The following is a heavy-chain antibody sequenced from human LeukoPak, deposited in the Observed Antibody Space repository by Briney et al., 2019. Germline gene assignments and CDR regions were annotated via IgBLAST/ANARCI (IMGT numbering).Heavy chain of an antibody. CDR2: INHSGST. CDR1: GGSFSGYY. Sequence: PSETLSLTCAVYGGSFSGYYWSWIRQPPGKGLEWIGEINHSGSTNYNPSLKSRVTISVDTSKNQFSLKLSSVTAADTAVYYCAITGYSSSARRPGFDYWGQGTLVTVSS. V-gene: IGHV4-34*01. J-gene: IGHJ4*02. D-gene: IGHD6-13*01. CDR3: AITGYSSSARRPGFDY.